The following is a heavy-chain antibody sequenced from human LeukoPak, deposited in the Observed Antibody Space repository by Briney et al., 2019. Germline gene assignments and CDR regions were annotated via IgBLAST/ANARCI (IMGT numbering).Heavy chain of an antibody. CDR3: ATTGYGGNSGDFDP. Sequence: PAETLSLTCTVSGGSISIYYWSWIRQPPGKGLEWIGYIYYSGSTYYNPSPKSRVTISVDTSKNQFSLKLSSVTAADTAVYYCATTGYGGNSGDFDPWGQGTLVTVSS. V-gene: IGHV4-59*12. CDR2: IYYSGST. J-gene: IGHJ5*02. CDR1: GGSISIYY. D-gene: IGHD4-23*01.